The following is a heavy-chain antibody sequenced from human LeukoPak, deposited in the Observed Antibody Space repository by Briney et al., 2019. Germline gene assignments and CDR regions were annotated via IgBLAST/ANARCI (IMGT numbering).Heavy chain of an antibody. CDR3: ASSSSWYYFDY. CDR1: GFTVSSNY. D-gene: IGHD6-13*01. Sequence: PGGSLRLSCAASGFTVSSNYMSWVRQAPGKGLEWVSIIYSGGSTYYADSVKGRFTISRDNSKNTLYLQMNSLRAEDTAVYYCASSSSWYYFDYWGQGTLVTVPS. CDR2: IYSGGST. J-gene: IGHJ4*02. V-gene: IGHV3-53*01.